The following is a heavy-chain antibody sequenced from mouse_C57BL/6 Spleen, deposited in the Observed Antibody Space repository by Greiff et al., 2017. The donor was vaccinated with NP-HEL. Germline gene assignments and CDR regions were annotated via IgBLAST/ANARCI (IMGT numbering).Heavy chain of an antibody. V-gene: IGHV5-9-1*02. Sequence: EVMLVESGEGLVKPGGSLKLSCAASGFTFSSYAMSWVRQTPEKRLEWDAYISSGGDYIYYADTVKGRFTISRDNARNTLYLQMSSLKSEDTAMYYCTRANWENYFDYWGQGTTLTVSS. CDR3: TRANWENYFDY. CDR2: ISSGGDYI. D-gene: IGHD4-1*01. CDR1: GFTFSSYA. J-gene: IGHJ2*01.